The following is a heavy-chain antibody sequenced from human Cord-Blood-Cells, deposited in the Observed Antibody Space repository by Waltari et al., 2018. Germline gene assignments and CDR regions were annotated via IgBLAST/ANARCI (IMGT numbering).Heavy chain of an antibody. CDR1: GFTFSGFW. Sequence: EVQLVESGGGLVQPGGSLRLSCAASGFTFSGFWMSWVRQAPGKGLEWVANIKQDGSEKYYVDSVKGRFTISRDNAKNSLYLQMNSLRAEDTAVYYCVRSAWLFDYWGQGTLVTVSS. CDR2: IKQDGSEK. V-gene: IGHV3-7*01. J-gene: IGHJ4*02. CDR3: VRSAWLFDY. D-gene: IGHD3-22*01.